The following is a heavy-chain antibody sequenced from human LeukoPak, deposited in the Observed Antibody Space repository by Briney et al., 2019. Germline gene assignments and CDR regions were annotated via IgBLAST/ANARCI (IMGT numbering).Heavy chain of an antibody. J-gene: IGHJ4*02. D-gene: IGHD4-17*01. CDR1: SGSISSSSYY. CDR2: IYYSGST. V-gene: IGHV4-39*01. Sequence: SETLSLTCTVSSGSISSSSYYWGWIRQPPGKELQWIVNIYYSGSTYYNPSLKSRVTISVDTSKKQFSLKLSSVTAADTAVYYCARQQSLYGVKDYWGQGTLVTVSS. CDR3: ARQQSLYGVKDY.